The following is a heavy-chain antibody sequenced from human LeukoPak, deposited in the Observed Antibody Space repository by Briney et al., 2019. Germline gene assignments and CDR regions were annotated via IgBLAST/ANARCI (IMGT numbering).Heavy chain of an antibody. J-gene: IGHJ4*02. D-gene: IGHD3-22*01. CDR2: ISYDGSNK. Sequence: GGSLRLSCAAAGFTFSSYGMHWVRQAPGKGLEWVAVISYDGSNKYYADSVKGRFTISRDNSKNTLYLQMNSLRAEDTAVYYCAKDGLSDTYYYDSSGYWGQGTLVTVSS. CDR3: AKDGLSDTYYYDSSGY. CDR1: GFTFSSYG. V-gene: IGHV3-30*18.